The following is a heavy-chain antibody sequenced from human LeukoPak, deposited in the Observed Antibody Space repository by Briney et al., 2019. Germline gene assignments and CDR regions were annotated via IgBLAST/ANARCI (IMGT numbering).Heavy chain of an antibody. CDR3: ATPLDYYDSSGYHQGGD. V-gene: IGHV3-7*03. CDR2: TKEDGSKK. D-gene: IGHD3-22*01. J-gene: IGHJ4*02. CDR1: GFTFSSHW. Sequence: GGSLRLSCAASGFTFSSHWMTWVRQAPGKGLEWVANTKEDGSKKNYVDSVKGRFTISRDNAKNSLYLQMNSLRAEDTAVYHCATPLDYYDSSGYHQGGDWGQGTLVTVSS.